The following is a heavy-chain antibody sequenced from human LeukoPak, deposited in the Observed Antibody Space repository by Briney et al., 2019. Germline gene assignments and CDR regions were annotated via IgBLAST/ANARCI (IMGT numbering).Heavy chain of an antibody. J-gene: IGHJ4*02. V-gene: IGHV3-7*01. D-gene: IGHD1-26*01. Sequence: PGGPLRLSCAASGFTFDDYGMSWVRQAPGKGLEWVANIKQDGGQIYYVDSVKGRFTISRDNAKNSLFLQMNSLRAEDTAVYYCARDKLVGDSYFEYWGQGTLVTVSS. CDR1: GFTFDDYG. CDR2: IKQDGGQI. CDR3: ARDKLVGDSYFEY.